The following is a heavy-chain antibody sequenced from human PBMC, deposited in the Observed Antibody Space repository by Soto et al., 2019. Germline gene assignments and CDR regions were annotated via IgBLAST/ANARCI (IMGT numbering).Heavy chain of an antibody. D-gene: IGHD6-13*01. CDR3: ARESRSWYGSIWDY. V-gene: IGHV4-59*12. J-gene: IGHJ4*02. Sequence: QVQLQESGPGLVKPSETLSLTCTVSGGSISSYYWSWIRQPPGKGLEWIGYIYFSGGTNYNPALKSRVNISVDTSKNQFSLKLSSVTAADTAVYYCARESRSWYGSIWDYWGQGTLVTVSS. CDR2: IYFSGGT. CDR1: GGSISSYY.